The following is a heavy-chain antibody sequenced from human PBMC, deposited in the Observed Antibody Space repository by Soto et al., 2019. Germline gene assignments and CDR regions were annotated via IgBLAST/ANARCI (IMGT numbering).Heavy chain of an antibody. CDR3: ARDQYYYDSSGYYYADRSFDY. J-gene: IGHJ4*02. CDR2: IIPIFGTA. D-gene: IGHD3-22*01. Sequence: GASVKVSCKASGGTFSSYAISWVRQAPGQGLEWMGGIIPIFGTANYAQKFQGRVTITADESTSTAYMELSSLRSEDTAVYYCARDQYYYDSSGYYYADRSFDYWGQGTLVTVYS. CDR1: GGTFSSYA. V-gene: IGHV1-69*13.